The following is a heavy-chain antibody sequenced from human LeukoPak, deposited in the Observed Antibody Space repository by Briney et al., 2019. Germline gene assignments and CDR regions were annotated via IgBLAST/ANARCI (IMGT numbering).Heavy chain of an antibody. J-gene: IGHJ4*02. V-gene: IGHV4-39*07. CDR2: IYYSGST. D-gene: IGHD2-2*02. CDR3: ARDRKRGYCSSTSCYTLDY. CDR1: GGSISSSSYY. Sequence: PSETLSLTCTVSGGSISSSSYYWGWIRQPPGKGLEWIGSIYYSGSTYYNPSLKSRVTISVDTSKNQFSLKLSSVTAADTAVYYCARDRKRGYCSSTSCYTLDYWGQGTLVTVSS.